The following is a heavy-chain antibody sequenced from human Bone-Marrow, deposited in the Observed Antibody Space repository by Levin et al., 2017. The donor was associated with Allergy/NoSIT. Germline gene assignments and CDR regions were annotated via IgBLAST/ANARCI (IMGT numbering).Heavy chain of an antibody. D-gene: IGHD6-13*01. CDR2: IYSGGTT. CDR3: ARVGAYSSSWMYYFDS. CDR1: GFTARTSY. Sequence: GGSLRLSCAASGFTARTSYMAWVRQAPGKGLEWVSVIYSGGTTYYVDSVKGRSTISRDSSKNTQYLQMNSLRAEDTAVYYCARVGAYSSSWMYYFDSWGQGALVTVSS. V-gene: IGHV3-53*01. J-gene: IGHJ4*02.